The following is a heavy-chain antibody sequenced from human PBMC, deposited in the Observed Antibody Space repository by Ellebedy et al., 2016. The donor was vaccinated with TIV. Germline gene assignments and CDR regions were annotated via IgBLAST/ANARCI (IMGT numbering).Heavy chain of an antibody. Sequence: GESLKISCAASGFTVSSNYMSWVRQAPGKGLEWVSVIYSGGSTCYADSVKGRFTISRDNSKNTLYLQMNSLRAEDTAVYYCARVGGSLAAAGPFDPWGQGTLVTVSS. V-gene: IGHV3-53*01. CDR1: GFTVSSNY. CDR2: IYSGGST. D-gene: IGHD6-13*01. CDR3: ARVGGSLAAAGPFDP. J-gene: IGHJ5*02.